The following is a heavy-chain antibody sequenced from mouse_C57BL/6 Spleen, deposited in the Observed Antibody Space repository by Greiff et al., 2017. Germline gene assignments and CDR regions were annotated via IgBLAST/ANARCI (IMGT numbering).Heavy chain of an antibody. J-gene: IGHJ1*03. Sequence: EVMLVESEGGLVQPGSSMKLSCTASGFTFSDYYMAWVRQVPEKGLEWVANINYDGSSTYYLDSLKSRFIISRDNAKNILYLQMSSLKSEDTATYYCARVGDYGYFDVWGTGTTVTVSS. CDR2: INYDGSST. CDR1: GFTFSDYY. V-gene: IGHV5-16*01. CDR3: ARVGDYGYFDV. D-gene: IGHD2-13*01.